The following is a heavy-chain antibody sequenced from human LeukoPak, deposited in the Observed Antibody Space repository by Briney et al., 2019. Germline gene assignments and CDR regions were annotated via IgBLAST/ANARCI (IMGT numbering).Heavy chain of an antibody. J-gene: IGHJ5*02. CDR2: INHSGST. CDR3: ARRLAQYDCFDP. V-gene: IGHV4-34*01. CDR1: GGSFSGYY. D-gene: IGHD3-9*01. Sequence: SETLSLTCAVYGGSFSGYYWSWIRQPPGKGLEWIGEINHSGSTNYNPSLKSRVTISVDTSKNQFSLKLSSVTPEDTAVYYCARRLAQYDCFDPWGQGILVTVSS.